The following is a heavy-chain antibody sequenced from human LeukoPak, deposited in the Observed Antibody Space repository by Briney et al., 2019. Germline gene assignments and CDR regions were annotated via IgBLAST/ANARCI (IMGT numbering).Heavy chain of an antibody. V-gene: IGHV3-21*01. CDR1: GFTFSSYS. D-gene: IGHD3-16*01. J-gene: IGHJ6*03. Sequence: GGSLRLSCAASGFTFSSYSMNWVRQAPGKGLEWVSSISSSSSYIYYADSVKGRFTISRDNAKNSLYLQMNSLRAEDTAVYYCARGGRGSYWGDYAASYYYMDVWGKGTTVTISS. CDR3: ARGGRGSYWGDYAASYYYMDV. CDR2: ISSSSSYI.